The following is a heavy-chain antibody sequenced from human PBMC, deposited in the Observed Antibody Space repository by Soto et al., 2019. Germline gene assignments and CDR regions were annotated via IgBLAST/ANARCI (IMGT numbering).Heavy chain of an antibody. Sequence: SQTLSLTCAISGDSVSSNSAAWNWIRQSPSRGLEWLGRTYYRSKWYNDYAVSVKSRITINPDTSKNQFSLQLNSVTPEDTAVYYCARGTGMVRGVNRSRFYYYYGMDVWGQGTTVTVSS. CDR1: GDSVSSNSAA. J-gene: IGHJ6*02. CDR3: ARGTGMVRGVNRSRFYYYYGMDV. V-gene: IGHV6-1*01. CDR2: TYYRSKWYN. D-gene: IGHD3-10*01.